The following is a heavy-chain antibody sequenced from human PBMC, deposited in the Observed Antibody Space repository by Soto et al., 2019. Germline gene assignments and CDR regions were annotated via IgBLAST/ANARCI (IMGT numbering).Heavy chain of an antibody. D-gene: IGHD7-27*01. J-gene: IGHJ6*02. Sequence: QVQVVQSGVEVRRPGSSVKVSCKASGDTFKNCVISWVRQAPGQGLEWMGGIIPLFGTTDFAQRLQGRLTITTDDSTTTAYMELSRLRSEDTSTYYCAAELGFGKFSVVWGQGTTVIVSS. CDR1: GDTFKNCV. V-gene: IGHV1-69*01. CDR3: AAELGFGKFSVV. CDR2: IIPLFGTT.